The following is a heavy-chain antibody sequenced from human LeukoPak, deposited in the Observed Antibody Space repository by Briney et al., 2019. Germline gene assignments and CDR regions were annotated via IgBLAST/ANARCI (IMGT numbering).Heavy chain of an antibody. CDR1: GGSISSYY. D-gene: IGHD3-10*01. V-gene: IGHV4-59*01. CDR3: ARISAGHYYFDY. Sequence: SETLSLTCTVSGGSISSYYRSWIRQPPGKGLEWIGYIYYSGSTNYNPSLKSRVTISVDTSKNQFSLKLSSVTAADTAVYYCARISAGHYYFDYWGQGTLVTVSS. CDR2: IYYSGST. J-gene: IGHJ4*02.